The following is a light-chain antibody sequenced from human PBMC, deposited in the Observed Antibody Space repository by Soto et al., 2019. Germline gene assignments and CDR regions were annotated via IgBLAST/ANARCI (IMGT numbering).Light chain of an antibody. J-gene: IGKJ1*01. CDR3: QQYNKWPWT. Sequence: IVLTHPPASLSVSPWKGSTTYVLASHSVRNNLAWYQQKPGQAPRLLIYGASTRATGIPARFSGSGSGTEFTLTITSLQSEDFAVYYCQQYNKWPWTFGQGTKVDIK. CDR1: HSVRNN. CDR2: GAS. V-gene: IGKV3-15*01.